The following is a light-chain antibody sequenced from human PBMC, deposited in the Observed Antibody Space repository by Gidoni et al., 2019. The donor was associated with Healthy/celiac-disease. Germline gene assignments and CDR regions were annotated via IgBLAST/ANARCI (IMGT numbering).Light chain of an antibody. CDR3: QQYNSYSPQT. V-gene: IGKV1-5*01. CDR1: QSISSW. Sequence: DIQMTQSPSTLSASVGDRVTITCRASQSISSWFAWYQQKPGKAHKLLIYDASSLESGVPSRFSGSGSGTEFTLTISSLQPDDFATYYCQQYNSYSPQTFGQGTKVEIK. CDR2: DAS. J-gene: IGKJ1*01.